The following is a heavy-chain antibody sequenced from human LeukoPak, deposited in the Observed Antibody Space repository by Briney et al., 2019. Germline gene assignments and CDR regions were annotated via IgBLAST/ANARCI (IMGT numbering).Heavy chain of an antibody. Sequence: GGSLRLSCATSGFTFNNYNMNWVRQAPGRALEWVSSITSSGTYIFYADSVKGRFTISRDNAKNSLYLQMNSLRAEDTALYYCARDGREVGAPPRFDPWGQGTLVTVSS. CDR1: GFTFNNYN. D-gene: IGHD1-26*01. CDR3: ARDGREVGAPPRFDP. CDR2: ITSSGTYI. J-gene: IGHJ5*02. V-gene: IGHV3-21*04.